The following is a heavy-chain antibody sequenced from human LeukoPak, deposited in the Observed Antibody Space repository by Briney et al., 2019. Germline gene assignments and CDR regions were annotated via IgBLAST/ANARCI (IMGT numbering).Heavy chain of an antibody. CDR1: GFTFSSYW. CDR3: ATPLDYYDSSGYHQGGD. V-gene: IGHV3-7*03. J-gene: IGHJ4*02. D-gene: IGHD3-22*01. CDR2: IKEGGSKK. Sequence: PGGSLRLSCAASGFTFSSYWMNWARQAPGKGLEWVANIKEGGSKKNYVDSLKGRFTISRDNAKNSLYLQMNSPRAEDTAVYYCATPLDYYDSSGYHQGGDWGQGTLVTVSS.